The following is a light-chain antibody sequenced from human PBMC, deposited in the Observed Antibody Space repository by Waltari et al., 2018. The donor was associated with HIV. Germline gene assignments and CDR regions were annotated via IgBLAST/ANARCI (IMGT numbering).Light chain of an antibody. CDR3: CSYAGSYTVL. CDR2: DVT. Sequence: QSALTQPRSVSGSPGQSVTISCTGTSRDVGNYNYVSWYQQHPGKAPKLMIYDVTKRPSGVPDRFSGSKSGNTASLTVSGLQAEDEADYYCCSYAGSYTVLFGGGTKLTVL. CDR1: SRDVGNYNY. J-gene: IGLJ2*01. V-gene: IGLV2-11*01.